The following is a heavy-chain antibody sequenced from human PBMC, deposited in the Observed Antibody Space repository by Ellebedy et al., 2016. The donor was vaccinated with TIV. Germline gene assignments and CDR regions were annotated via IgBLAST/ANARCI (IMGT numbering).Heavy chain of an antibody. D-gene: IGHD3-10*01. V-gene: IGHV3-11*04. CDR2: MSSSGSTI. J-gene: IGHJ4*02. CDR1: GFTFSDHY. CDR3: VRDTYYYGSGTYYKGFDY. Sequence: GESLKISCAASGFTFSDHYMSWIRQAPGKGLEWVSYMSSSGSTIYYADSVKGRFTISRDNAKNSQYLQMNSLRAEDTAVYYCVRDTYYYGSGTYYKGFDYWGQGTLVTVSS.